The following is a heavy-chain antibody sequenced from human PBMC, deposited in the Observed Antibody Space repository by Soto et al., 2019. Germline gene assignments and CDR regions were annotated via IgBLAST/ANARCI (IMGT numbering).Heavy chain of an antibody. V-gene: IGHV3-21*01. J-gene: IGHJ4*02. CDR2: ISSSSSYI. Sequence: GGSLRLSCAASGFTFSSYSMNWVRQAPGKGLECVSSISSSSSYISYAASVKCRFTISRDNAKNSLYLQMNSLSAEDTAVYYCASYLSSFFRGAPYSADFWGQGSLVTVSS. D-gene: IGHD2-21*01. CDR3: ASYLSSFFRGAPYSADF. CDR1: GFTFSSYS.